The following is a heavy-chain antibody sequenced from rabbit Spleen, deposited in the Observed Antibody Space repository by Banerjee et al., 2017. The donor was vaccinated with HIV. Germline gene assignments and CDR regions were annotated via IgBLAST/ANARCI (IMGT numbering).Heavy chain of an antibody. V-gene: IGHV1S47*01. D-gene: IGHD1-1*01. Sequence: QEQLVESGGGLVQPGGSLKLSCKASGFDFSNYGVSWVRQAPGKGLEWIGYIEPIFGNTYYANWVNGRFTISSHNAQNTLYLQLHSLTAADTATYFCVRGASESGYYSLWGQGTLVTVS. CDR2: IEPIFGNT. CDR3: VRGASESGYYSL. J-gene: IGHJ6*01. CDR1: GFDFSNYG.